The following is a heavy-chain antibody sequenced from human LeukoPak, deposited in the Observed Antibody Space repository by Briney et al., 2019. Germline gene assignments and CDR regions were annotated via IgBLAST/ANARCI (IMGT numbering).Heavy chain of an antibody. Sequence: GGSLRLSCAASGFTFSSYWMHWVRQAPGKGLVWASRIKSDGRSTTYADSVKGRFTISRDNAKNTLYLQMNSLRAEDTAVYYCARGGSPPEALGDAFNIWGQGTMVTVSS. CDR2: IKSDGRST. V-gene: IGHV3-74*01. CDR3: ARGGSPPEALGDAFNI. CDR1: GFTFSSYW. D-gene: IGHD1-26*01. J-gene: IGHJ3*02.